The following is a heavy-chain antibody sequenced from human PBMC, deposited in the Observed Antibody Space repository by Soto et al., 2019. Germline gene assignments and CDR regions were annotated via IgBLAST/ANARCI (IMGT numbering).Heavy chain of an antibody. CDR2: ISRSGDII. CDR1: GFTFSGDA. CDR3: AKDPTPKTYYDFWSGYHPMFDY. Sequence: PGGSLRLSCSASGFTFSGDAVHWVRQAPGRGLQYVSGISRSGDIIYYADSVKGRFTISRDNSKNTLYLQMNSLRAEDTAVYYCAKDPTPKTYYDFWSGYHPMFDYWGQGTLVTVSS. J-gene: IGHJ4*02. D-gene: IGHD3-3*01. V-gene: IGHV3-23*01.